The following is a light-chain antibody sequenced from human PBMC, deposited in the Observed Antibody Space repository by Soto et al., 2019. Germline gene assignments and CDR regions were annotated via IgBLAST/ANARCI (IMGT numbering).Light chain of an antibody. V-gene: IGKV1-9*01. J-gene: IGKJ3*01. CDR3: QQLNTYPLFP. CDR1: QDISRY. Sequence: DIQLTQSPSFLSASVGDRVTITCRASQDISRYLAWYQQKAGKAPKLLIYAASTLQKGVPSRFNGSGSGTEFTLTISSLQPDYFATYYCQQLNTYPLFPFGPGTEVDI. CDR2: AAS.